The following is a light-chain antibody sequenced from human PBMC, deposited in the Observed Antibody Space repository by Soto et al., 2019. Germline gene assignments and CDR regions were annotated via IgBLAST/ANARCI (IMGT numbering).Light chain of an antibody. V-gene: IGKV4-1*01. CDR2: LAS. CDR3: QHYYSDPPWT. Sequence: DIVMTQSPDSLAVSLGERATINCRSSQSVLYSFNNKNYLGWYQQKPGQAPKLLIYLASTRESGVPDRFSGSGSGTDCTLTISSLQAEDVAVYYCQHYYSDPPWTFGQGTKVEIK. CDR1: QSVLYSFNNKNY. J-gene: IGKJ1*01.